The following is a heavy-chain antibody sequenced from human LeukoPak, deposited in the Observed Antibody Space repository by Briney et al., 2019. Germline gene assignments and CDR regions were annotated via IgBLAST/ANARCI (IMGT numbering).Heavy chain of an antibody. D-gene: IGHD3-10*01. CDR2: ISGGGSDT. CDR3: AKGGAYGSGSYCDY. J-gene: IGHJ4*02. V-gene: IGHV3-23*02. Sequence: QPGGSLRLSCAVSGFTFSGHGMHWVRQVPGKGLEWVASISGGGSDTYNEDAVKGRFTISGDNYKSTLSLQMNSLRAEDTAVYYCAKGGAYGSGSYCDYWGQGTLVTVSS. CDR1: GFTFSGHG.